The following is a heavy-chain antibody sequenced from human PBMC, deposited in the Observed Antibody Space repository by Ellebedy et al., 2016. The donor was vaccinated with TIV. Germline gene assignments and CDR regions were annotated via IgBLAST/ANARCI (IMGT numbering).Heavy chain of an antibody. CDR2: IIPAFGTA. CDR1: GDTFSSYG. D-gene: IGHD3-22*01. CDR3: ARRRIDRRSQAWFDP. V-gene: IGHV1-69*06. Sequence: SVTVSCXASGDTFSSYGIRWVRQAPGQGLEWMGGIIPAFGTANSAQRFQGRVTITADKSTSTVYMELSSLRSEDTAVYYCARRRIDRRSQAWFDPWGQGTLVTVSS. J-gene: IGHJ5*02.